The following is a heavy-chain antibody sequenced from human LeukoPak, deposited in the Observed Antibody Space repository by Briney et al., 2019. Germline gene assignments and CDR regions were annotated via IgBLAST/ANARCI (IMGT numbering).Heavy chain of an antibody. Sequence: PGGSLRLSCAASGFTFSSYGMHWVRQAPGKGLEWVAVISYDGSNKYYADSVKGRFTISRDNSKNTLYLKMNSLRVEDTAGYNCARATSYSSSWYLWGQGTLVTVSS. V-gene: IGHV3-30*03. J-gene: IGHJ5*02. CDR3: ARATSYSSSWYL. CDR2: ISYDGSNK. CDR1: GFTFSSYG. D-gene: IGHD6-13*01.